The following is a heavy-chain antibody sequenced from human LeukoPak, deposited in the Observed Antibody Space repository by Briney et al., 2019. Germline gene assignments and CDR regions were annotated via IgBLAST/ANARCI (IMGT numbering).Heavy chain of an antibody. V-gene: IGHV3-30*18. CDR3: AKGLGTGSVLARPLHY. D-gene: IGHD3-10*01. CDR1: GFPFSTYD. J-gene: IGHJ4*02. Sequence: PGGSLRLSCAASGFPFSTYDMHWVRQAPDKGLQWVAVISSDGYRTDYPDSVRGRFTISRDNFKNTADLQMISVTAEDTAMYFCAKGLGTGSVLARPLHYWGQGTLVTVSS. CDR2: ISSDGYRT.